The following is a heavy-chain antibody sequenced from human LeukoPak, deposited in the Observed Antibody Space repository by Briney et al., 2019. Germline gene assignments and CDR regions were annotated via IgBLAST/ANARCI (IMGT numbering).Heavy chain of an antibody. CDR3: ARHTLSLYGSGSFDY. CDR2: IYYSGST. V-gene: IGHV4-59*08. J-gene: IGHJ4*02. D-gene: IGHD3-10*01. Sequence: PSETLSLTCTVSGGSISSYYWSWIRQPPGKGLEWIGYIYYSGSTNYNPSLKSRVTISVDTSKNQFSLKLSSVTAADTAVYYCARHTLSLYGSGSFDYWGQGTLVTVSS. CDR1: GGSISSYY.